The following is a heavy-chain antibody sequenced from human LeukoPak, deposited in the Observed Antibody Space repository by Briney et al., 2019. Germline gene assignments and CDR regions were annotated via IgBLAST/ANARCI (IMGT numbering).Heavy chain of an antibody. Sequence: GGSLRLSCAASGFTFRSYGMHGVRQAPGKGLEWVAVIWYDGSNKYYADSVKGRFTISRDNSKNTLYLQMNSLRAEDTAVYYCARPTYSGSYYWFDYWGQGTLVTVSS. J-gene: IGHJ4*02. CDR2: IWYDGSNK. CDR3: ARPTYSGSYYWFDY. CDR1: GFTFRSYG. D-gene: IGHD1-26*01. V-gene: IGHV3-33*01.